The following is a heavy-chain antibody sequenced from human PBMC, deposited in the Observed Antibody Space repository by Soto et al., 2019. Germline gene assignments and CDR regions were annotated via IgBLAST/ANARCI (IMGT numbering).Heavy chain of an antibody. CDR2: IIPIFGTA. J-gene: IGHJ2*01. CDR1: GGTFSSYA. CDR3: ERSVSIVVVNHWYFDL. V-gene: IGHV1-69*01. Sequence: QVQLVQSGAEVKKPGSSVKVSCKASGGTFSSYAISWVRQAPGQGLEWMGGIIPIFGTANYAQKFQGRVTITADESTSTSYRELSSLRSEDTAVYYCERSVSIVVVNHWYFDLWGRGTLVTVSS. D-gene: IGHD3-22*01.